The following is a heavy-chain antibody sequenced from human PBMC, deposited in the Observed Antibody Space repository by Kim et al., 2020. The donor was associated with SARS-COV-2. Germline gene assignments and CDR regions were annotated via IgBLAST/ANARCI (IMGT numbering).Heavy chain of an antibody. CDR3: ARVRWFGELSDYFDY. V-gene: IGHV3-30*01. Sequence: DSVKGRFTISRDNSKNTLYLQMNSLRAEDTAVYYCARVRWFGELSDYFDYWGQGTLVTVSS. D-gene: IGHD3-10*01. J-gene: IGHJ4*02.